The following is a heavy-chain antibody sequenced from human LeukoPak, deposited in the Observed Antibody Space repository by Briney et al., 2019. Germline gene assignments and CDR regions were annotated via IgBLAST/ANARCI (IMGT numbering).Heavy chain of an antibody. CDR1: GGSFSGYY. V-gene: IGHV4-34*01. J-gene: IGHJ4*02. CDR2: INHSGST. D-gene: IGHD6-13*01. CDR3: ARDRYAYSSSWYGSDY. Sequence: SETLSLTCAVYGGSFSGYYWSWIRQPPGKGVEWMGEINHSGSTNYNPSLKRRVTISVDTSKNQFSLKLSSVTAADTAVYYCARDRYAYSSSWYGSDYWGQGTLVTVSS.